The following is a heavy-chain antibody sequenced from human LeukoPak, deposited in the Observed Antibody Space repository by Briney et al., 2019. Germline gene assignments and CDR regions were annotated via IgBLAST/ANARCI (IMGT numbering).Heavy chain of an antibody. V-gene: IGHV4-34*01. CDR1: GGLISSYY. Sequence: SETLTLTCTVSGGLISSYYRSWIRHPPGKALEWIGEINHSGSTIFHPSLKGRVTKLVDTSQDQFSLTHNHANTAGPAVYLLARGYYDKELGFDPWGEGTLVTVS. J-gene: IGHJ5*02. CDR3: ARGYYDKELGFDP. D-gene: IGHD3-9*01. CDR2: INHSGST.